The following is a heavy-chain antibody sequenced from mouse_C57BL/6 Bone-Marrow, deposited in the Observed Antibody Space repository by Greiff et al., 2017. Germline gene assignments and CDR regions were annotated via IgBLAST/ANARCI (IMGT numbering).Heavy chain of an antibody. V-gene: IGHV1-80*01. J-gene: IGHJ4*01. CDR1: GYAFSSYW. CDR3: ARCFYYSNYNYAMDY. D-gene: IGHD2-5*01. CDR2: IYPGDGDT. Sequence: VKLVESGAELVKPGASVKISCKASGYAFSSYWMNWVKQRPGKGLEWIGQIYPGDGDTNYNGKFKGKATLTADNSSSTAYMQLSSLTSEDSAVYFCARCFYYSNYNYAMDYWGQGTSVTVSS.